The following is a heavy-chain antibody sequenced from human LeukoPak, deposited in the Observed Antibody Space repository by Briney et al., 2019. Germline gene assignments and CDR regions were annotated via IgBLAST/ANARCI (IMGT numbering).Heavy chain of an antibody. J-gene: IGHJ4*02. Sequence: PGGSLRLSCAASGFTFSSYGMHWVRQAPGKGLEWVAVISYDGSNKYYADSVKGRFTISRDNSKNTLYLQMDSLRAEDTAVYYCARPTYYSGYDLGYWGQGTLVTVSS. CDR1: GFTFSSYG. CDR3: ARPTYYSGYDLGY. V-gene: IGHV3-30*03. D-gene: IGHD5-12*01. CDR2: ISYDGSNK.